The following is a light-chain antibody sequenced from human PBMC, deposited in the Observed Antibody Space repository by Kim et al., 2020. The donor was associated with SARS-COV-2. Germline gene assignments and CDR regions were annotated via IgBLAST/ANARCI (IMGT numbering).Light chain of an antibody. J-gene: IGKJ2*01. V-gene: IGKV3-20*01. CDR3: QHYGTSPPLYT. CDR2: NGY. Sequence: PGERATRSCRVSQSVSSNYLAWYQQKLGQAPRLLIYNGYSRATGIPDRFSGSGSGTDFTLTISRLEPEDCAVYYCQHYGTSPPLYTFGPGTKLEI. CDR1: QSVSSNY.